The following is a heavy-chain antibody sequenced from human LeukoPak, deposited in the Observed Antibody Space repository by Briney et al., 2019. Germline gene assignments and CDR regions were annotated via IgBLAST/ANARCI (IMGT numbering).Heavy chain of an antibody. D-gene: IGHD3-10*01. Sequence: GASVKVSCKASGYTFTSYAMHWVRQAPGQRLEWMGWINAGNGNTKYSQKFQGRVTITRDTSASTAYMELSSLRSEDTAVYYCARFPPARVVRGVHDAFDIWGQGTMVTVSS. J-gene: IGHJ3*02. CDR3: ARFPPARVVRGVHDAFDI. CDR1: GYTFTSYA. V-gene: IGHV1-3*01. CDR2: INAGNGNT.